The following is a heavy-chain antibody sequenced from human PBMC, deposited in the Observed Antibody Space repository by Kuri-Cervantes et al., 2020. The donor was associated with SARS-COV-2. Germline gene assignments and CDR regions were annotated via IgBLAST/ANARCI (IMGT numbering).Heavy chain of an antibody. Sequence: GESLKISCAASGFTFSSYAMHWVRQAPGKGLEWVAVISYDGSNKYYADSVKGRFTISRDNSKNTLYLQMNSLRAEDTAVYYCARDFYGDYVRYFDLWGRGTLVTVSS. CDR1: GFTFSSYA. D-gene: IGHD4-17*01. CDR3: ARDFYGDYVRYFDL. V-gene: IGHV3-30-3*01. J-gene: IGHJ2*01. CDR2: ISYDGSNK.